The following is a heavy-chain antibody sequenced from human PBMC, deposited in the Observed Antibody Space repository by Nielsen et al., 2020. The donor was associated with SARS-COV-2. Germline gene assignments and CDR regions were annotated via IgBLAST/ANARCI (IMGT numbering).Heavy chain of an antibody. CDR3: AGGFYDSRGYNLVY. J-gene: IGHJ4*02. CDR2: INPSGDT. Sequence: SETLSLTCAVSGGSFTAYYWSWIRQPPGKGLEWIGEINPSGDTNNNPSLRSRVTVSRDTSKNQFSLKLSSVTAADTAVYYCAGGFYDSRGYNLVYWGQGTLVTVSS. V-gene: IGHV4-34*01. CDR1: GGSFTAYY. D-gene: IGHD3-22*01.